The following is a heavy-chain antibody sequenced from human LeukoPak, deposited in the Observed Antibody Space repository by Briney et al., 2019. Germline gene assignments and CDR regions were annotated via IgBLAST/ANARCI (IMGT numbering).Heavy chain of an antibody. CDR1: GFTFSSYG. D-gene: IGHD2-15*01. J-gene: IGHJ4*02. V-gene: IGHV3-30*03. Sequence: PGGSLRLSCAASGFTFSSYGMHWVRQAPGKGLEWVAVISYDGSNKYYADSVKGRFTISRDNSKNTLYLQMNSLRAEDTAVYYCATNGVAHNDPAQSGGFDYWGQGTLVTVSS. CDR2: ISYDGSNK. CDR3: ATNGVAHNDPAQSGGFDY.